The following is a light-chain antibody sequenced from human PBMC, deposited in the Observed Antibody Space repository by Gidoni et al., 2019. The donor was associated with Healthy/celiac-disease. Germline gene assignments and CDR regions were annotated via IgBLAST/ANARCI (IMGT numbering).Light chain of an antibody. J-gene: IGKJ5*01. Sequence: EIVLTQSPATLALSPGERATLSCRASQSVSSYLACYQQKPGQAPRLLIYDASNRATGIPARCSGSGSRTYFTLTISILEPEDFAVYYCQQRSNWPTFGQGTRLEIK. CDR2: DAS. V-gene: IGKV3-11*01. CDR1: QSVSSY. CDR3: QQRSNWPT.